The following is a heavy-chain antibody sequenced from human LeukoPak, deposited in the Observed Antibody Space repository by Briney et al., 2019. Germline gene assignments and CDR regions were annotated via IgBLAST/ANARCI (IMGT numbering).Heavy chain of an antibody. Sequence: SETLSLTCTVSGDSIRSYYWNWVRQPPGKSLEWIGFTHYSGSTFYNPSLKSRVTIPVDTSKNQFSLKLSSVTAADTAVYYCARGFRGSYPFDYWGQGTLVTVSS. V-gene: IGHV4-59*01. CDR3: ARGFRGSYPFDY. CDR2: THYSGST. J-gene: IGHJ4*02. D-gene: IGHD1-26*01. CDR1: GDSIRSYY.